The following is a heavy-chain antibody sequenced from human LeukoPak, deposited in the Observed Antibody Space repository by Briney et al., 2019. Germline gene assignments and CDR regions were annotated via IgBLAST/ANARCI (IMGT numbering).Heavy chain of an antibody. J-gene: IGHJ6*03. CDR2: ISSSSSYI. V-gene: IGHV3-21*04. CDR3: AKGTITYSYYYMEV. D-gene: IGHD1-20*01. Sequence: PGGSLRLSCAASGFTFSSYSMNWVRQAPGKGLEWVSSISSSSSYIYYADSVKGRFTISRDNAKNSLYLQMNSLRAEDTAVYFCAKGTITYSYYYMEVWGKGTTVTVSS. CDR1: GFTFSSYS.